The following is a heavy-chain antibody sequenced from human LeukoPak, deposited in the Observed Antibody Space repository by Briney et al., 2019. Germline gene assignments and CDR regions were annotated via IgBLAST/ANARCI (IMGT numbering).Heavy chain of an antibody. CDR1: GFTFSSYW. V-gene: IGHV3-48*01. J-gene: IGHJ4*02. CDR3: ARMSGSRLPGY. Sequence: GGSLRLSCAASGFTFSSYWMNWVRQTPGKGLEWVSYISSGSSARYYADSVKGRFTISRDDARNSLYLQMNSLRAEDTAVYYCARMSGSRLPGYWGQGTLVTVSS. CDR2: ISSGSSAR. D-gene: IGHD3-3*01.